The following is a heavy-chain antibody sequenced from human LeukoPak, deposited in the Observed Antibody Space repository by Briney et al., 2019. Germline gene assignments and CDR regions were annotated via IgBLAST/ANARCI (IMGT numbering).Heavy chain of an antibody. CDR1: GGTFSSYA. CDR2: IIPIFGTA. D-gene: IGHD3-9*01. J-gene: IGHJ4*02. Sequence: SVKVSCKASGGTFSSYAISWVRQAPGQGLEWMGRIIPIFGTANYAQKFQGRVTITTDESTSTAYMELSSLRSEDTAVYYCARETPRKGYDIVTGYFDYWGQGTLVTVSS. V-gene: IGHV1-69*05. CDR3: ARETPRKGYDIVTGYFDY.